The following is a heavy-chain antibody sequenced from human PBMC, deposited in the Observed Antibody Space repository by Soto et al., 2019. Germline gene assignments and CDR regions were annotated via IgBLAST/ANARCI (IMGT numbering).Heavy chain of an antibody. CDR1: GGSISSSNW. Sequence: QVQLQESGPGLVKPSGTLSLTCAVSGGSISSSNWWSWVRQPPGKGLEWIGEIYHSGSTNYNPSIKRRVTISVDKSKNQFSLKLSSVTAADTAVYYCARDYDCWSGYYRLRAFDIWGQGTMVTVSS. CDR3: ARDYDCWSGYYRLRAFDI. D-gene: IGHD3-3*01. V-gene: IGHV4-4*02. J-gene: IGHJ3*02. CDR2: IYHSGST.